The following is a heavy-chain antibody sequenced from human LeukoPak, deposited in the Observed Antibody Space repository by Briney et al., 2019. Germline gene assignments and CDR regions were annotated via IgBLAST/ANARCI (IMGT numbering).Heavy chain of an antibody. J-gene: IGHJ5*02. CDR2: IYYSGST. CDR3: ARSRGVVPAASKRFDP. D-gene: IGHD2-2*01. Sequence: SETLSLTCTVSGGSISSYYWSWIRQPPGKGLEWIGYIYYSGSTNYNPSLKSRVTISVDTSKNQFSLKLSSVTAADTAVYYCARSRGVVPAASKRFDPWGQGTLVTVSS. V-gene: IGHV4-59*01. CDR1: GGSISSYY.